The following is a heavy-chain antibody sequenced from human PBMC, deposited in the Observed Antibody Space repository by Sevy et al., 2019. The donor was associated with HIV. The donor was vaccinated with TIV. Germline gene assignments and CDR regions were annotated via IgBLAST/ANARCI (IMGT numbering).Heavy chain of an antibody. D-gene: IGHD6-13*01. J-gene: IGHJ6*02. CDR2: IKQDGSEK. V-gene: IGHV3-7*01. CDR1: GFTFSRFW. CDR3: ARARGTVADGTSYYNGMGV. Sequence: GGSLRLSCAASGFTFSRFWMSWVRQAPGKGLEWVANIKQDGSEKQYVDSVKGGLTISRDNAENSLYLQMCSRRAGDTAVYYCARARGTVADGTSYYNGMGVWGQGTTVTVSS.